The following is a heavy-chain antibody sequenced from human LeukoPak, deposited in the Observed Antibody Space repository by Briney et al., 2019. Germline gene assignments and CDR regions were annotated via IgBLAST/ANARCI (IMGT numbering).Heavy chain of an antibody. J-gene: IGHJ4*02. Sequence: GGSLRLSCAASGFTFSSYWMHWARQRPGKGLVWVSRISPTGSTTSYADSVKGRFTVSRDNAKNTLYLQVNNLRAEDTAVYYCARGPNSNWSGLDFWGQGTLLTVSS. CDR1: GFTFSSYW. V-gene: IGHV3-74*01. D-gene: IGHD6-6*01. CDR3: ARGPNSNWSGLDF. CDR2: ISPTGSTT.